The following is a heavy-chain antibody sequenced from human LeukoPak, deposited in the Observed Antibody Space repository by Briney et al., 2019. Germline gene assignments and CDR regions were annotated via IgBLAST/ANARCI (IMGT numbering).Heavy chain of an antibody. CDR1: GGSIISYY. D-gene: IGHD3-16*01. V-gene: IGHV4-59*01. J-gene: IGHJ4*02. CDR2: IYYSGST. CDR3: ARDATLGY. Sequence: SEPLSLPCPVAGGSIISYYWSWIRQPPGKGLEWIGYIYYSGSTNYNPSLKSRVTISVDTSKNQFSLKLSSVTAADTAVYYCARDATLGYWGQGTLVTVSS.